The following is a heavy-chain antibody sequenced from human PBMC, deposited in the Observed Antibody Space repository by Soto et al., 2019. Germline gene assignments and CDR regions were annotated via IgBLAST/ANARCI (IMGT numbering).Heavy chain of an antibody. CDR3: ARQYYFGSGSYYTRPFDF. D-gene: IGHD3-10*01. J-gene: IGHJ4*02. Sequence: SETLSLTCTVSGGSIISSSYYWGLIRQPPGKGLEWIGSIYYSGSTYYNPSLKSRVTISVDTSKNQFSLKLSSVTAADTAVYYCARQYYFGSGSYYTRPFDFWGQGTLVTVSS. V-gene: IGHV4-39*01. CDR1: GGSIISSSYY. CDR2: IYYSGST.